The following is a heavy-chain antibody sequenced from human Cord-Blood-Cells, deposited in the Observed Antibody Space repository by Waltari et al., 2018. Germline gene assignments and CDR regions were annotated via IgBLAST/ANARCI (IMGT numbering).Heavy chain of an antibody. CDR1: GGSISSSSYY. D-gene: IGHD3-10*01. J-gene: IGHJ5*02. CDR2: IYYSGST. V-gene: IGHV4-39*01. CDR3: ARHEGMWFDP. Sequence: QLQLQESGPGLVKPSEPLSLTCTVSGGSISSSSYYWSWIRQPPGKGLEWIGSIYYSGSTYYNPSLKSRVTISVDTSKNQFSLKLSSVTAADTAVYYCARHEGMWFDPWGQGTLVTVSS.